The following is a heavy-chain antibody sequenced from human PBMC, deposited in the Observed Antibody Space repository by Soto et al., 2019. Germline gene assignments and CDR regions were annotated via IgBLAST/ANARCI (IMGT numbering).Heavy chain of an antibody. V-gene: IGHV1-8*01. Sequence: ASVKVSCKASGYTFTSYDINWVRQATGQGLEWMGWKNPNSGNTGYAQKFQGRVTMTRNTSISTAYMELSSLRSEDTAVYYCVRESLWQPRDRWFDPWGQGTLVTVSS. CDR1: GYTFTSYD. CDR2: KNPNSGNT. J-gene: IGHJ5*02. D-gene: IGHD3-16*01. CDR3: VRESLWQPRDRWFDP.